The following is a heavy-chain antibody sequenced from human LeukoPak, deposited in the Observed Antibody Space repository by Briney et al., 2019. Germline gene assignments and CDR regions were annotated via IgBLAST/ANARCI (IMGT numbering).Heavy chain of an antibody. J-gene: IGHJ1*01. CDR2: IYYSGST. CDR1: GGSISSSSYY. V-gene: IGHV4-39*07. Sequence: KPSETLSLTCTVSGGSISSSSYYWGWIRQPPGKGLEWIGSIYYSGSTYYNPSLKSRVTISVDTSKNQFSLKLSSVTAADTAVYYCARDLWYCSGGSCLPAWGQGTLVTVSS. CDR3: ARDLWYCSGGSCLPA. D-gene: IGHD2-15*01.